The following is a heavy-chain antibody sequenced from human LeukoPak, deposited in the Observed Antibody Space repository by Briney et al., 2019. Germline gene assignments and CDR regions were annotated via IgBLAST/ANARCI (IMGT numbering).Heavy chain of an antibody. CDR2: ISGSGDNT. CDR1: GFTFSSYA. CDR3: ATSSFYDSSGYYYDFDY. D-gene: IGHD3-22*01. V-gene: IGHV3-23*01. J-gene: IGHJ4*02. Sequence: PGGPLRLSCAASGFTFSSYAMSWVRQAPGKGLEWVSGISGSGDNTYYADSVKGRFTISRDNSKNTLYVQVNSLGTEDTAVYYCATSSFYDSSGYYYDFDYWGQGTLVTVSS.